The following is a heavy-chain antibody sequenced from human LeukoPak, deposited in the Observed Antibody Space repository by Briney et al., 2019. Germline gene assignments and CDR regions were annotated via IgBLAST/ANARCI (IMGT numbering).Heavy chain of an antibody. D-gene: IGHD3-10*01. V-gene: IGHV3-23*01. Sequence: GGSLRLSCVASGFTFRNCGMTWVRQAPGKGLEWVSTISGSDDGTYYADSVRGRFTISRDNSKNTLYLQMKALRDEDTATYYCAKRGPIYSSTPGNYFDYWGQGTLVTVSS. CDR1: GFTFRNCG. CDR2: ISGSDDGT. CDR3: AKRGPIYSSTPGNYFDY. J-gene: IGHJ4*02.